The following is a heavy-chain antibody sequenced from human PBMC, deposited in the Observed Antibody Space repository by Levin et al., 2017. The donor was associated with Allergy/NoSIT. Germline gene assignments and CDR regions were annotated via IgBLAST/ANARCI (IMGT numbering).Heavy chain of an antibody. D-gene: IGHD3/OR15-3a*01. CDR1: GFTFSHAW. CDR2: IKSKTDGGTT. V-gene: IGHV3-15*01. Sequence: AGGSLRLSCAASGFTFSHAWMSWVRQAPGKGLEWVGRIKSKTDGGTTDYAAPVKGRFTISRDDSKNTLYLQMNSLKTEDTAMYYCTTAITDGLVIIMGYSLWGQGTLVTVSS. J-gene: IGHJ4*02. CDR3: TTAITDGLVIIMGYSL.